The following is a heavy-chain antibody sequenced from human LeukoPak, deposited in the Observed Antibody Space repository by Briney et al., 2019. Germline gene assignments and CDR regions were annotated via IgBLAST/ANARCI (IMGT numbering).Heavy chain of an antibody. D-gene: IGHD3-10*01. CDR1: GFTFSSYE. CDR2: ISSSGSRI. Sequence: GGSLRLSCAASGFTFSSYEMNWVRQAPGKGLEWVSYISSSGSRIYFADSVKGRFTISRDNAKNSLDLQMNSLRVEDTALYYCIKDGGEMHDAFDMWGQGTMVIVSS. J-gene: IGHJ3*02. CDR3: IKDGGEMHDAFDM. V-gene: IGHV3-48*03.